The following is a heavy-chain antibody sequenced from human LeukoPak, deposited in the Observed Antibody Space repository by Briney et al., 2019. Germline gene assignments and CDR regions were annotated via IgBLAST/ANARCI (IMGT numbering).Heavy chain of an antibody. D-gene: IGHD3-22*01. Sequence: GGSLKLSCAASGLTFSGSSIHWVRQASGKGLELFGRIRDKANNYATAYVASVKGRFTISRDDSKNTAYLQMNSLKTEDTAVYYCSRPLYYYDSSGYSEKDYWGQGTLVTVSS. V-gene: IGHV3-73*01. CDR3: SRPLYYYDSSGYSEKDY. CDR1: GLTFSGSS. J-gene: IGHJ4*02. CDR2: IRDKANNYAT.